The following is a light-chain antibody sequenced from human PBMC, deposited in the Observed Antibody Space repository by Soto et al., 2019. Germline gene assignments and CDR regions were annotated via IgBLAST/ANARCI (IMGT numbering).Light chain of an antibody. CDR2: AAS. V-gene: IGKV1-6*01. Sequence: IQLTQSPSALSACVGDRVNITCRASQGIRNDLGWYQQKPRKAPKLLIYAASSLHSGVPSRFSGSGSGTDFTLTIRSLQPEDFATYYCLQDYNYPLTVGGGTKVDIK. CDR1: QGIRND. CDR3: LQDYNYPLT. J-gene: IGKJ4*01.